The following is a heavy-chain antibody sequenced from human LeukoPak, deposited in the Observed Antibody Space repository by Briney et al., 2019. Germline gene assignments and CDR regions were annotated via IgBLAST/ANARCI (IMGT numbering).Heavy chain of an antibody. J-gene: IGHJ6*02. CDR3: ARDHRAIAVAGTGIYYYYGMDV. Sequence: GGSLRLSCAASGFTFSSYGMHWVRQAPGKGLEWVSYISSSSSTIYYADSVKGRFTISRDNAKNSLYLQMNSLRAEDTAVYYCARDHRAIAVAGTGIYYYYGMDVWGQGTTVTVSS. V-gene: IGHV3-48*01. D-gene: IGHD6-19*01. CDR2: ISSSSSTI. CDR1: GFTFSSYG.